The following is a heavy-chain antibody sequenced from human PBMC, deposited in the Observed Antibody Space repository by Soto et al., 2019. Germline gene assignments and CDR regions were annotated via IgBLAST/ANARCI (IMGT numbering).Heavy chain of an antibody. Sequence: ASVKVFCKASGYTFTSYYMHWVRQAPGQGLEWMGIINPSGGSTSYAQKFQGRVTMTRDTSTSTVYMELSSLRSEDTAVYYCARDYDFWSGYRKPAYYYYYYGMDVWGQGTTVTV. J-gene: IGHJ6*02. V-gene: IGHV1-46*01. CDR2: INPSGGST. CDR1: GYTFTSYY. D-gene: IGHD3-3*01. CDR3: ARDYDFWSGYRKPAYYYYYYGMDV.